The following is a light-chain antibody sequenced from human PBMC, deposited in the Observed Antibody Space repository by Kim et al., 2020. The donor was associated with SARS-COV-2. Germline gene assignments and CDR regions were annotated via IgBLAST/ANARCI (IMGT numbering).Light chain of an antibody. CDR1: SSNIGAGYD. J-gene: IGLJ3*02. V-gene: IGLV1-40*01. CDR2: GNN. Sequence: QSVLTQPPSVSGAPGQRVTISCTGSSSNIGAGYDVHWYQQLPGTAPKLLIHGNNNRPSGVPDRFSGSKSGTSASLAITGLQAEDEADYYCQSYDSSLSASVFGGGTKLTVL. CDR3: QSYDSSLSASV.